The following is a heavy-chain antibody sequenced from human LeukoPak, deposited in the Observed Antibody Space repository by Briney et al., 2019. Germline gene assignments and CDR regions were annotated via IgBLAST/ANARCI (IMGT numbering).Heavy chain of an antibody. CDR2: LYTGGTT. CDR1: GFSVTSIY. V-gene: IGHV3-53*01. J-gene: IGHJ4*02. Sequence: GGSLRLSCVASGFSVTSIYMSWVRQAPGKGLEWVSLLYTGGTTYYANSVEGRFTISRDDSKNTIYLQMNSLRAEDTAVYYCARGGAHYWNPRYWGQGTLATVSS. D-gene: IGHD1-1*01. CDR3: ARGGAHYWNPRY.